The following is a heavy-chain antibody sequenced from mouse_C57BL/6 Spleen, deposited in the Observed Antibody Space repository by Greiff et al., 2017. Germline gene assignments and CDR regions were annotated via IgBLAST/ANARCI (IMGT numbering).Heavy chain of an antibody. CDR2: INYDGGST. CDR3: ARDGNYGFDY. D-gene: IGHD2-1*01. J-gene: IGHJ2*01. V-gene: IGHV5-16*01. Sequence: EVKLVESEGGLVQPGSSMKLSCTASGFTFSDYYMAWVRQVPEKGLEWVANINYDGGSTYYLDSLKSRFIISRDNAKNILYLQMSSLKSEDTATXYCARDGNYGFDYWGQGTTLTVSS. CDR1: GFTFSDYY.